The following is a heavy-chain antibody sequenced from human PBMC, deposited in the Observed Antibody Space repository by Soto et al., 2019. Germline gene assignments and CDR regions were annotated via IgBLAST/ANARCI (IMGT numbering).Heavy chain of an antibody. J-gene: IGHJ3*02. CDR1: GFTCSSYD. Sequence: EVQMLASGGGLVQPGGSLRLSCAVSGFTCSSYDMSWVRQGPGKGLEWVSTILVGGSTHYPDSVKGRFTISRDNSKNTLFLQMNSLTAGDTAVYYCAKATATGGGAFDICGQGTMVTVSS. CDR2: ILVGGST. CDR3: AKATATGGGAFDI. V-gene: IGHV3-23*01. D-gene: IGHD2-8*02.